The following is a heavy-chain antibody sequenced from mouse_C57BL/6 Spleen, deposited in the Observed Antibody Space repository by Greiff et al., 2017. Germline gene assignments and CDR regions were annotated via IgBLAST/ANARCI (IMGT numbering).Heavy chain of an antibody. Sequence: EVKLVESGGGLVKPGGSLKLSCAASGFTFSDYGMHWVRQAPEKGLEWVAYISSGSSTIYYADTVKGRFTISRDNAKNTLFLQMTSLRSEDTAMYYCARGPYYSNPYYYAMDYWGQGTSVTVSS. CDR2: ISSGSSTI. CDR3: ARGPYYSNPYYYAMDY. D-gene: IGHD2-5*01. CDR1: GFTFSDYG. V-gene: IGHV5-17*01. J-gene: IGHJ4*01.